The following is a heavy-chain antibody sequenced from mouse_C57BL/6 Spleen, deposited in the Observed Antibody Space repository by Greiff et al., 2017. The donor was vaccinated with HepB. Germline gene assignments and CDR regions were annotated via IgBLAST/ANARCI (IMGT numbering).Heavy chain of an antibody. CDR2: IDPSDSET. V-gene: IGHV1-52*01. J-gene: IGHJ1*03. D-gene: IGHD1-1*01. CDR1: GYTFTSYW. Sequence: QVQLQQPGAELVRPGSSVKLSCKASGYTFTSYWMHWVKQRPIQGLEGIGNIDPSDSETHYNQKFKDKATLTVDKSSSTAYMQLSSLTSEDSAVYYCARRPGSSSRYFDVWGTGTTVTVSS. CDR3: ARRPGSSSRYFDV.